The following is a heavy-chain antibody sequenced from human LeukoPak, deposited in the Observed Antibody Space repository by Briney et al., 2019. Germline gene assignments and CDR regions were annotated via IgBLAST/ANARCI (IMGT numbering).Heavy chain of an antibody. CDR3: ARGYWNDPRPFDY. J-gene: IGHJ4*02. D-gene: IGHD1-1*01. CDR2: IYYSGST. V-gene: IGHV4-31*03. Sequence: SETLSLTCTVSGGSISSGGYYWSWIRQHPGKGLEWIGYIYYSGSTYYNPSLKSRVTISVDTSKNQFSLKLSSVTAADTAVYYCARGYWNDPRPFDYWGQGTLVTVSS. CDR1: GGSISSGGYY.